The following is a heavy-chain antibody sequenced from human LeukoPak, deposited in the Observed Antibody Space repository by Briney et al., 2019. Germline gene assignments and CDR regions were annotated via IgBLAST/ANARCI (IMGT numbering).Heavy chain of an antibody. V-gene: IGHV1-18*01. CDR2: ISAYNGNT. CDR1: GYTFTSYG. J-gene: IGHJ6*03. Sequence: ASVKVSCKASGYTFTSYGISWVRQAPGQGLEWMGWISAYNGNTNYAQKLQGRVTMTTDTSTSTAYMELRSLRSDDTAVYYCARVPSSTSGYYYFYYMDVWGKGTTVTISS. CDR3: ARVPSSTSGYYYFYYMDV. D-gene: IGHD2-2*01.